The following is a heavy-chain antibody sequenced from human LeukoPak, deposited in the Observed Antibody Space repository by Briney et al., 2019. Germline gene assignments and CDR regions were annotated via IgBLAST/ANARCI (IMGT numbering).Heavy chain of an antibody. CDR1: GGTFSSYA. Sequence: ASVKVSCKASGGTFSSYAISWVRQAPGQGLEWMGRIIPILGIANYAQKFQGRVTITRDTSASTAYMELSSLRSEDTAVYYCARDDAFDIWGQGTMVTVSS. CDR2: IIPILGIA. V-gene: IGHV1-69*04. CDR3: ARDDAFDI. J-gene: IGHJ3*02.